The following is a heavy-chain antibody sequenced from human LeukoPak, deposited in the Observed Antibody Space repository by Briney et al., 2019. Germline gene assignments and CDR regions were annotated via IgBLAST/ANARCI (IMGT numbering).Heavy chain of an antibody. CDR1: GGSFSGYY. CDR3: ARGLKRYFDWTHPGYYFDY. V-gene: IGHV4-34*01. J-gene: IGHJ4*02. Sequence: SETLSLTCAVYGGSFSGYYWSWIRQPPGKGLEWIGEINHSGSTNYNPSLKSRVTISVDTSKNQFSLKLSSVTAADTAVYYCARGLKRYFDWTHPGYYFDYWGQGTLVTVSS. CDR2: INHSGST. D-gene: IGHD3-9*01.